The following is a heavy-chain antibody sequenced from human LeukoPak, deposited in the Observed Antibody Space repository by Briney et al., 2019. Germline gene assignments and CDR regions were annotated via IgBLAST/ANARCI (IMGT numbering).Heavy chain of an antibody. CDR1: GFTFSSYW. Sequence: GSLRLSCAASGFTFSSYWMSWVRQAPGKGLEWVANIKQDGSEKYYVDSVKGRFTISRDNAKNSLYLQMNSLRAEDTAVYYCARDAGYDYVWGSYRLLDYYFDYWGQGTLVTVSS. J-gene: IGHJ4*02. CDR2: IKQDGSEK. D-gene: IGHD3-16*02. V-gene: IGHV3-7*01. CDR3: ARDAGYDYVWGSYRLLDYYFDY.